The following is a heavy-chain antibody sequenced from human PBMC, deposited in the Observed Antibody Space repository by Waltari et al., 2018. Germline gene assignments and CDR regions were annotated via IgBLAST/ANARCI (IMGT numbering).Heavy chain of an antibody. CDR3: ARDRGFGGDYYYYGMDV. V-gene: IGHV1-69*01. J-gene: IGHJ6*02. CDR2: IIPIFGTA. Sequence: QVQLVQSGAEVKKPGSSVKVSCKASGGTFSSYAISWVRQAPGQGLEWMGGIIPIFGTANYAQKFQGRVTITADESTSTAYMELSSLRSEDTAVYYCARDRGFGGDYYYYGMDVWGQGTTVTVSS. CDR1: GGTFSSYA. D-gene: IGHD3-10*01.